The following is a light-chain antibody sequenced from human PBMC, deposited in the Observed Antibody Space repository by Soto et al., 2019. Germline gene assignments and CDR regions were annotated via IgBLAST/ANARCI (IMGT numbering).Light chain of an antibody. CDR3: QQYHSYSWT. Sequence: DIQMTQSPSTLSASVEDRVTITCRASQTISSWLAWYQQKPGKVPRLLIYMASSLESGVPSRFSGSGSGTEFSLPISSLQPDDFAAYYCQQYHSYSWTFGQGTKVEIK. CDR1: QTISSW. J-gene: IGKJ1*01. V-gene: IGKV1-5*03. CDR2: MAS.